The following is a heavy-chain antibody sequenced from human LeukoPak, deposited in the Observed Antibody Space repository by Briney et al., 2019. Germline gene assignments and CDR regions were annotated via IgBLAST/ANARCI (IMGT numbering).Heavy chain of an antibody. Sequence: PPETLSLTCAVYGGSFSGYYWSWIRQPPGKGLEWIGEINHSGSTNYNPSLKSRVTISVDTSKNQFSLKLSSVTAADTAVYYCARHYDILTGYYRRYTGWFDPWGQGTLVTVSS. V-gene: IGHV4-34*01. J-gene: IGHJ5*02. CDR1: GGSFSGYY. CDR2: INHSGST. D-gene: IGHD3-9*01. CDR3: ARHYDILTGYYRRYTGWFDP.